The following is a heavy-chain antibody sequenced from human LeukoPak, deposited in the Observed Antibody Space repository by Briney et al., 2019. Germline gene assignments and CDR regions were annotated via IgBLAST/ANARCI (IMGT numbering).Heavy chain of an antibody. D-gene: IGHD1-26*01. Sequence: PGGSLRPSCAASGFNFNIYTMSWVRQAHGKGLEWISGVGSGGTRYYADSVRGRFTISRDNSANTVSLQMDSLRADETAMYYCAKMRGMPREAYHFDRWGQGTLVAVSS. V-gene: IGHV3-23*01. J-gene: IGHJ4*02. CDR3: AKMRGMPREAYHFDR. CDR1: GFNFNIYT. CDR2: VGSGGTR.